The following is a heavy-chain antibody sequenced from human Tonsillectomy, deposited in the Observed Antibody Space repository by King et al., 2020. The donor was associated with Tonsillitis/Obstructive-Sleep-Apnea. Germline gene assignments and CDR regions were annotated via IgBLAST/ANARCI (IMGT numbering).Heavy chain of an antibody. CDR1: GFTFSSYS. V-gene: IGHV3-21*01. D-gene: IGHD1-14*01. Sequence: VQLVESGGGLVKPGGSLRLSCAASGFTFSSYSMNWVRQAPGKGLEWVSSISSSSSYIYYADSVKGRFTISRDNAKNSLYLQMNSLRAEDTAVYYCARVTTARYYYYYYMDVWGKGTTVTVSS. CDR3: ARVTTARYYYYYYMDV. CDR2: ISSSSSYI. J-gene: IGHJ6*03.